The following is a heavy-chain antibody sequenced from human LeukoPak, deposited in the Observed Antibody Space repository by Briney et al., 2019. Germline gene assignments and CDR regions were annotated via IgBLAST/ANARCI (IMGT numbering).Heavy chain of an antibody. V-gene: IGHV3-74*01. D-gene: IGHD3-10*01. J-gene: IGHJ3*01. CDR3: ARDPHTTVRGGIKKNAFDV. CDR1: GFTFTTNW. CDR2: INGDGSST. Sequence: GGSLRLSCAASGFTFTTNWMHWVRQDPEKGLEWVSRINGDGSSTTYADSVKGRFTISRDNAKNSLYLQMNSLRAEDTAVYYCARDPHTTVRGGIKKNAFDVWGQGTMVTVFS.